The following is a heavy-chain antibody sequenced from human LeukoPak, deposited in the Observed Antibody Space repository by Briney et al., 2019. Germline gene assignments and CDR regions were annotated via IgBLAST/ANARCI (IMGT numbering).Heavy chain of an antibody. J-gene: IGHJ6*04. V-gene: IGHV3-33*01. Sequence: GRSLRLSCAASGFTFSSYGMHWVRQAPGKGLEWVAVIWYDGSNKYYADSVKGRFTISRDNSKNTLYLQMNSLRAEDTAVYYCARDTGRGVVLYGMDVWGKGTTVTVSS. CDR3: ARDTGRGVVLYGMDV. D-gene: IGHD3-10*01. CDR2: IWYDGSNK. CDR1: GFTFSSYG.